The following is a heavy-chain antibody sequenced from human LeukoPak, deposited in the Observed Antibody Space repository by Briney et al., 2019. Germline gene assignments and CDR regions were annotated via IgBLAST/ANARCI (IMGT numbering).Heavy chain of an antibody. CDR2: INPNSGGT. CDR1: GYTFTSYD. CDR3: ARDAYYYDSSGYYYGSGPLDY. V-gene: IGHV1-2*02. D-gene: IGHD3-22*01. Sequence: ASVKVSCKASGYTFTSYDINWVRQAPGQGLEWMGWINPNSGGTNYAQKFQGRVTMTRDTSISTAYMELSRLRSDDTAVYYCARDAYYYDSSGYYYGSGPLDYWGQGTLVTVSS. J-gene: IGHJ4*02.